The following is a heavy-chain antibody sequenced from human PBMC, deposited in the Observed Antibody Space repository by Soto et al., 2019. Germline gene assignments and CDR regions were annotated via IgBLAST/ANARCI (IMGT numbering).Heavy chain of an antibody. J-gene: IGHJ5*02. CDR3: ARHQSHSSSYVDP. Sequence: SETLSLTCTVSGGSISSSSYYWGWIRQPPGKGLEWIGSIYYSGSTYYKPSLKSRVTISVDTSKDQFSLKLSSVTAADTAVYYCARHQSHSSSYVDPWGQGTLVTVSS. CDR1: GGSISSSSYY. V-gene: IGHV4-39*01. D-gene: IGHD6-13*01. CDR2: IYYSGST.